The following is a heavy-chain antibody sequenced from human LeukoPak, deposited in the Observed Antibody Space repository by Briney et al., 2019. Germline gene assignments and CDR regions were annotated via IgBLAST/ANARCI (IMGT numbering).Heavy chain of an antibody. J-gene: IGHJ4*02. CDR3: ARQSAVAGERFYFDY. Sequence: SQTLSLTCAISGDSFSSNSAAWIWIRQSPSRGLEWLGRTYYRSKWYNDYAVSVKSRITIDPDTSKNQFSLHLNSVTPEDTAIYYCARQSAVAGERFYFDYWGQGTLVTVSS. CDR1: GDSFSSNSAA. D-gene: IGHD6-19*01. V-gene: IGHV6-1*01. CDR2: TYYRSKWYN.